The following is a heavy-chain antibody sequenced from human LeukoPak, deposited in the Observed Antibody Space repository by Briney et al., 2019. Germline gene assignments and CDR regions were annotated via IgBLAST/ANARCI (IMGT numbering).Heavy chain of an antibody. D-gene: IGHD6-19*01. CDR2: IKQDGSEK. CDR1: GFTFSSYW. J-gene: IGHJ4*02. V-gene: IGHV3-7*04. Sequence: AGGSLRLSCAASGFTFSSYWMSWVRQTPGKGLEWVANIKQDGSEKYYMDSVKGRFTISRDNAKNSLYLQMNSLRAEDTAVYYCARDYAGGWHHFHSWGQGALVTFSS. CDR3: ARDYAGGWHHFHS.